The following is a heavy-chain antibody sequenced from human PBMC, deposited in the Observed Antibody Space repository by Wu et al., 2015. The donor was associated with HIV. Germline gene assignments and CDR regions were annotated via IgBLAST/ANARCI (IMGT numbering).Heavy chain of an antibody. V-gene: IGHV4-34*01. CDR3: ARYYYDSSGYYYVDAFDI. Sequence: QVQLQQWGAGLLKPSETLSLTCAVYGGSFSGYYWSWIRQPPGKGLEWIGEINHSGSTNYNPSLKSRVTISVDTSKNQFSLKLSSVTAADTAVYYCARYYYDSSGYYYVDAFDIWGQGTMVTVSS. CDR1: GGSFSGYY. J-gene: IGHJ3*02. CDR2: INHSGST. D-gene: IGHD3-22*01.